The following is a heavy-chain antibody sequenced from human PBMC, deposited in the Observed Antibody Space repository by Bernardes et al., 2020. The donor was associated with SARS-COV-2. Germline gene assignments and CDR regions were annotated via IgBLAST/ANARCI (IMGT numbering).Heavy chain of an antibody. Sequence: GSPRRSTEASAFTFGDHSMNWVLPFPGKGLEWVSSISGSSSYRYYADSVRGRFTISRDNAKNSLFLQMNSLRVDDTAVYYCARDRGRAPLMYWHFDLWGRGTLVTVSS. D-gene: IGHD3-10*01. CDR1: AFTFGDHS. CDR2: ISGSSSYR. J-gene: IGHJ2*01. V-gene: IGHV3-21*06. CDR3: ARDRGRAPLMYWHFDL.